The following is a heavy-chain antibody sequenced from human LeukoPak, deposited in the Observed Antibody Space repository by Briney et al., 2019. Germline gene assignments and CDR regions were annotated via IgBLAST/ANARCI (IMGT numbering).Heavy chain of an antibody. CDR2: ISYDGSNK. D-gene: IGHD6-6*01. V-gene: IGHV3-30*04. J-gene: IGHJ4*02. CDR3: ARELVPYYFDY. Sequence: GGSLRLSCAASGFTFSSYAMSWVRQAPGKGLEWVAVISYDGSNKYYADSVKGRFTISRDNSKNTLYLQMSYLRREDTAVYYCARELVPYYFDYWGQGTLVTVSS. CDR1: GFTFSSYA.